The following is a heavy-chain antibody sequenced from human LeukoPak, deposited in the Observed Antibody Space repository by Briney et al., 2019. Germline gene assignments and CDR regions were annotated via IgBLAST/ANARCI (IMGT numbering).Heavy chain of an antibody. CDR2: IYYTGST. V-gene: IGHV4-59*01. CDR3: ARVVQSTDSSGFYLPEYFQH. CDR1: GGSISSYY. D-gene: IGHD3-22*01. J-gene: IGHJ1*01. Sequence: SETLSLTCTISGGSISSYYWSWIRQPPGKGLEWIGYIYYTGSTNHNPSLKSRVTISVDTSKNQFSLKLSSVTAADTAVYYCARVVQSTDSSGFYLPEYFQHWGQGTLVTVSS.